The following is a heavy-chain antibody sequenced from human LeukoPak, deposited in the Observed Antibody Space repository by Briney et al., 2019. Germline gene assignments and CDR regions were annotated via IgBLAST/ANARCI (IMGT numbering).Heavy chain of an antibody. CDR2: KYYSRSA. D-gene: IGHD2-2*01. V-gene: IGHV4-31*03. Sequence: PSQTLSLTRSVSGVSVSDGRYYWTWIRQHPGKGLEWIGYKYYSRSANYNPSLKSRLTISVDTSKNQFSLQLSSVTAADTATYYCATPYCSSISCLDVFNMWGQGTRATVSS. J-gene: IGHJ3*02. CDR3: ATPYCSSISCLDVFNM. CDR1: GVSVSDGRYY.